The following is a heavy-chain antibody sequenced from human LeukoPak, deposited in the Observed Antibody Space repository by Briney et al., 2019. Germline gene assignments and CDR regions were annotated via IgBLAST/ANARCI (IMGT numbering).Heavy chain of an antibody. D-gene: IGHD3-9*01. V-gene: IGHV4-34*01. CDR2: INHSGST. J-gene: IGHJ4*02. Sequence: SETLSLTCAVYGGSFSGYYWSWIRQPPGKGLEWIGEINHSGSTNYNPSLKSRVTISVDTSKNQFSLKLSSVTAADTAVYYCARGALLRYFDWLPGYWGQGTLVTASS. CDR3: ARGALLRYFDWLPGY. CDR1: GGSFSGYY.